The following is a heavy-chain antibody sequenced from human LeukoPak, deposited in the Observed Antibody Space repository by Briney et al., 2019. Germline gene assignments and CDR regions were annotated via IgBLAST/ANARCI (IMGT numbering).Heavy chain of an antibody. J-gene: IGHJ4*02. CDR3: ARGGNYYDSSGYFRASADY. CDR2: MNPKTGNT. Sequence: ASVKVSCKASGYTFTIYDINWVRQAPGQGLEWMGWMNPKTGNTGYAQSFQGRVSMTSNTSITTAYMELSSLRSEDTAVYYCARGGNYYDSSGYFRASADYWGQGTLVTVSS. D-gene: IGHD3-22*01. V-gene: IGHV1-8*01. CDR1: GYTFTIYD.